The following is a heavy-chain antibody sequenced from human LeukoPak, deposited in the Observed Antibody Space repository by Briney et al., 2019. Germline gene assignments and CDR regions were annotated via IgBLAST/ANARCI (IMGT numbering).Heavy chain of an antibody. D-gene: IGHD2-21*02. CDR2: INQDGSQN. CDR3: AREVTASSFDI. Sequence: GGSLRLSCAASGFSFSDYWMSWVRQAPGRGQEWVGNINQDGSQNSSVDSVKGRFTISRDNAKNSLYLQMNSLGAEDTALYYCAREVTASSFDILGQETMVTVSS. J-gene: IGHJ3*02. V-gene: IGHV3-7*01. CDR1: GFSFSDYW.